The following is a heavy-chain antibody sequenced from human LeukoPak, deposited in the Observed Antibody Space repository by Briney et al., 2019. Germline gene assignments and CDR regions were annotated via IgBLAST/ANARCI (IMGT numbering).Heavy chain of an antibody. CDR1: GFTFTRSG. Sequence: GGSLRLSRAASGFTFTRSGMHWVRQAPGKGLEWPAVISYDGSDKYCADSVKGRFTISRDNSKNTLYLQMNSLRAEDTAVYYCAKDRSGSWSFDYWGQGTLVTVSS. D-gene: IGHD6-13*01. CDR2: ISYDGSDK. J-gene: IGHJ4*02. V-gene: IGHV3-30*18. CDR3: AKDRSGSWSFDY.